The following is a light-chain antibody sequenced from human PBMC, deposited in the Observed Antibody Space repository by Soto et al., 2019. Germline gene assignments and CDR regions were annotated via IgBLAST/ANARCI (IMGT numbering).Light chain of an antibody. CDR2: GAS. Sequence: EIVLTQSPGTLSLSPGERATLSCRASQSVRSSYVAWYQQKRGLAPRLLIYGASSRATGIPDRFSGSGSGTDFTLTISRLEPEDFAVYYCQQYGSPPLTFGGGTKVEI. V-gene: IGKV3-20*01. CDR3: QQYGSPPLT. J-gene: IGKJ4*01. CDR1: QSVRSSY.